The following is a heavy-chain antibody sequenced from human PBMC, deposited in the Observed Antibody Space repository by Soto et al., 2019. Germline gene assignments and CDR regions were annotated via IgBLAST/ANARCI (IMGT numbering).Heavy chain of an antibody. D-gene: IGHD3-10*01. J-gene: IGHJ4*02. V-gene: IGHV1-69*13. CDR2: IIPIFGTA. Sequence: ASVKVSCKASRGTFSSYAISWVRQAPGQGLEWMGGIIPIFGTANYAQKFQGRVTITADESTSTAYMELSSLRSEDTAVYYCAITMVRGVIITLAYWGQGTQVTVSS. CDR3: AITMVRGVIITLAY. CDR1: RGTFSSYA.